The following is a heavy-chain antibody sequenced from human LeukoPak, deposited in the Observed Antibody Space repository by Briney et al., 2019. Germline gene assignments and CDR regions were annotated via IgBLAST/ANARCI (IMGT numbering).Heavy chain of an antibody. Sequence: SETLSLTCSVSGGSIYNYYWSWIRQPPGKGLEWIGYIYYSGSTLYNPSLKSRVTISIDTSKNQFSLKLRSMTAADTAVYYCARGPHKFDFWGQGTLVTVSS. V-gene: IGHV4-59*01. CDR2: IYYSGST. J-gene: IGHJ4*02. CDR1: GGSIYNYY. CDR3: ARGPHKFDF.